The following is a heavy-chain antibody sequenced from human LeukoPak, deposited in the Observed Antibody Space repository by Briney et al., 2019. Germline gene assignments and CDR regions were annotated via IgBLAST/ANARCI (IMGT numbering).Heavy chain of an antibody. J-gene: IGHJ4*02. CDR1: GFTFSSYW. CDR2: IKQDGSEK. D-gene: IGHD3-22*01. Sequence: GGSLRLSCAASGFTFSSYWMSWVRQAPGKGLEWVAHIKQDGSEKYYVDSVKGRFTISRDNAKNSLYLQMNSLRAEDSAVYYCARDGSGYSDPVDYWGQGTLVTVSS. V-gene: IGHV3-7*01. CDR3: ARDGSGYSDPVDY.